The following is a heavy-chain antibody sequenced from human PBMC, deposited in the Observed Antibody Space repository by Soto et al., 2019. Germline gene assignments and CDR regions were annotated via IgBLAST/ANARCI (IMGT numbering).Heavy chain of an antibody. CDR3: AKLVVYDFCSGYNRGQYWFDP. CDR2: ISGSGGST. CDR1: GFPFSSYA. V-gene: IGHV3-23*01. J-gene: IGHJ5*02. Sequence: PGGSLRLSCAASGFPFSSYAMSWVRQAPGKGLEWVSAISGSGGSTYYADSVKGRFTISRDNSKNTLYLQMNSLRAEDTAVYYCAKLVVYDFCSGYNRGQYWFDPWGQGTLVTVSS. D-gene: IGHD3-3*01.